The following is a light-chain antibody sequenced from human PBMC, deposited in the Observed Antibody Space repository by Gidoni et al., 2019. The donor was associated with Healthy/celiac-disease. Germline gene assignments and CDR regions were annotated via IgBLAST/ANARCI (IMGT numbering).Light chain of an antibody. CDR2: GAS. Sequence: AIQMTQSPSSLSASVGDRVTITCRASQGIRNDLVWYQQKPGKAPKLLIYGASSLQSGVPSRFSGSGSGTDFTLTISSLQPEDFATYYCLQDYNYPRTFGQGTKVEIK. CDR3: LQDYNYPRT. V-gene: IGKV1-6*01. J-gene: IGKJ1*01. CDR1: QGIRND.